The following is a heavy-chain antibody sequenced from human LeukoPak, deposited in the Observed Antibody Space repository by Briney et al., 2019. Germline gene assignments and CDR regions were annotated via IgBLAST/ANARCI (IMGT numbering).Heavy chain of an antibody. J-gene: IGHJ4*02. CDR2: IIPIFGTA. CDR3: ARGTSTMVRGVIRADYFDY. CDR1: GGTFSSYA. V-gene: IGHV1-69*01. D-gene: IGHD3-10*01. Sequence: GSSVKVSCKASGGTFSSYAISWVRQAPGQGLEWMGGIIPIFGTANYAQKFQGRVTITVDESTSTAYMELSSLRSEDTAVYYCARGTSTMVRGVIRADYFDYWGQGTLVTVSS.